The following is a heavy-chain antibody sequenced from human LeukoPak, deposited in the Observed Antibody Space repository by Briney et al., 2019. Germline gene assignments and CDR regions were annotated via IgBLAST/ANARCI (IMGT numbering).Heavy chain of an antibody. CDR3: ARDADDSVYYYLGWDYFDS. J-gene: IGHJ4*02. CDR2: ISGSGDYI. V-gene: IGHV3-21*01. CDR1: GFTFRSYN. Sequence: GGSLRLSXAASGFTFRSYNMNWIRQAPGKGLEWVSSISGSGDYIYYADSVKGRFTISRDNAKNSLYLQMSSLRAEDTAVYYCARDADDSVYYYLGWDYFDSWGQGTLVTVAS. D-gene: IGHD3-22*01.